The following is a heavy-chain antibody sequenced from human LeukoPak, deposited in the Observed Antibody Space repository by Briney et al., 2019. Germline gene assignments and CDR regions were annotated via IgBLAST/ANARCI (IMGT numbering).Heavy chain of an antibody. D-gene: IGHD3-3*02. V-gene: IGHV3-21*01. CDR1: GFTFSSYW. J-gene: IGHJ6*03. CDR2: ISSSSSYI. Sequence: GGSLRLSCAASGFTFSSYWMNWVRQAPGKGLEWVSSISSSSSYIYYADSVKGRFTISRDNAKNSLYLQMNSLRAEDTAVYYCARGHRIFGVVILYYYMDVWGKGTTVTVSS. CDR3: ARGHRIFGVVILYYYMDV.